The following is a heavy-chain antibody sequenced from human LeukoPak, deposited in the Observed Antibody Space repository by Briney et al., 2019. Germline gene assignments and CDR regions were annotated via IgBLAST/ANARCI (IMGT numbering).Heavy chain of an antibody. CDR2: INHSGST. Sequence: SETLSLTCAVYGGSFSGYYWSWIRQPPGKGLEWIGEINHSGSTNYNPSLKSRVTISVDTSKNQFSLKLSSVTAADTAVYYCARVVSKKEAFDIWGQGTMVTVSS. CDR3: ARVVSKKEAFDI. D-gene: IGHD3-16*02. J-gene: IGHJ3*02. CDR1: GGSFSGYY. V-gene: IGHV4-34*01.